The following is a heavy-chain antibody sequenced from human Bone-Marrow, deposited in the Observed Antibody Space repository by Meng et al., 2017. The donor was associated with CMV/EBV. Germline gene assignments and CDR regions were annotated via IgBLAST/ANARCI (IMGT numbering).Heavy chain of an antibody. J-gene: IGHJ6*02. CDR2: ISSSSSTI. V-gene: IGHV3-48*04. D-gene: IGHD3-3*01. Sequence: GESLKISCAASGFTFSSYSMNWVRQAPGKGLEWVSYISSSSSTIYYADSVKGRFTISRDNAKNSLYLQMNSLRAEDTAVYYCARRAYYDFWSGYYYYYYGMDVWGQGTTDTVSS. CDR3: ARRAYYDFWSGYYYYYYGMDV. CDR1: GFTFSSYS.